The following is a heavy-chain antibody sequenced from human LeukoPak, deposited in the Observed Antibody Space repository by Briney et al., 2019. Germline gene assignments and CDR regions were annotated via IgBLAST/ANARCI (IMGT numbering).Heavy chain of an antibody. J-gene: IGHJ4*02. Sequence: ASVKVSCKASGYTFTSYDINWVRQATGQGLEWMGWMNPNSGNTGYAQKFQGRVTMTRKTSISTDYMELSSLRSEDTAVYYCARGRGAYCGGDCYSGDYWGQGTLVTVSS. D-gene: IGHD2-21*02. CDR1: GYTFTSYD. CDR3: ARGRGAYCGGDCYSGDY. V-gene: IGHV1-8*01. CDR2: MNPNSGNT.